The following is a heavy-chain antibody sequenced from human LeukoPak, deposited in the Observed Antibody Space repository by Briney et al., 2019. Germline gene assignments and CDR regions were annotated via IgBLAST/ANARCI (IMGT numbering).Heavy chain of an antibody. CDR1: GYTFTSYG. Sequence: ASVKVSCKASGYTFTSYGISWVRQAPGQGLEWMGLISAYNGNTNYAQKLQGRVTMTTDTSTSTAYMELRSLRSDDTAVYHCARCPRFGECPLNGMDVWGQGTTVTVSS. CDR2: ISAYNGNT. J-gene: IGHJ6*02. V-gene: IGHV1-18*01. CDR3: ARCPRFGECPLNGMDV. D-gene: IGHD3-10*02.